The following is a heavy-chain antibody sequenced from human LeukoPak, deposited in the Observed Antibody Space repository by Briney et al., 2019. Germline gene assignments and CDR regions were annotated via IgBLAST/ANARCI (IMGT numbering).Heavy chain of an antibody. CDR1: GGSISSGDYY. CDR2: IYYSGNT. V-gene: IGHV4-30-4*01. Sequence: SETLSLTCTVSGGSISSGDYYWSWIRQPPGKGLEWIGYIYYSGNTYYNPSLKSRVTISVDTSKNQFSLKLSSVTAADTAVYYCARGDYDYVFDYWGQGTLVTVSS. D-gene: IGHD3-16*01. J-gene: IGHJ4*02. CDR3: ARGDYDYVFDY.